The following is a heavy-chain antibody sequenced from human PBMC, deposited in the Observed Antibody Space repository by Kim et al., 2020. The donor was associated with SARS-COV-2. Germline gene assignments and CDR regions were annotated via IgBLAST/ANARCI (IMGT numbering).Heavy chain of an antibody. J-gene: IGHJ4*02. CDR3: TRGGLYSSGWYGKNY. D-gene: IGHD6-19*01. Sequence: ASVKGRFTISRDDSKSIAYLQMNSLKTEDTAVYYCTRGGLYSSGWYGKNYWGQGTLVTVSS. V-gene: IGHV3-49*02.